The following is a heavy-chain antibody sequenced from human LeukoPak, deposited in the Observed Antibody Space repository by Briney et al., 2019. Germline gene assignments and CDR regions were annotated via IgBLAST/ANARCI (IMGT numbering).Heavy chain of an antibody. Sequence: PSETLSLTCTVSGGSISSSSYYWGWIRQPPGKGLEWIGSIYYSGSTYYNPSLKSRVTISVDTSKNQFSLKLSSVTAADTAVYYCARIMVRAHGGYYGMDVWGQGTTVTVSS. J-gene: IGHJ6*02. CDR1: GGSISSSSYY. D-gene: IGHD3-10*01. CDR3: ARIMVRAHGGYYGMDV. V-gene: IGHV4-39*07. CDR2: IYYSGST.